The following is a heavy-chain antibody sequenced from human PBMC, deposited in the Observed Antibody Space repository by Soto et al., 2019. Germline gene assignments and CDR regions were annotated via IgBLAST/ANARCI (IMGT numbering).Heavy chain of an antibody. CDR3: ARDIAAADGMDV. J-gene: IGHJ6*02. Sequence: QVQLVQSGAEVKKPGASVKVSCKASGYTFTGYYMHWVRQAPGQGLEWMGGINPNSGGTNYAQKLQGWDTKARDTSISTAYMELSRLRSDDTAVYYCARDIAAADGMDVWGQGTTVTVSS. CDR1: GYTFTGYY. V-gene: IGHV1-2*04. CDR2: INPNSGGT. D-gene: IGHD6-13*01.